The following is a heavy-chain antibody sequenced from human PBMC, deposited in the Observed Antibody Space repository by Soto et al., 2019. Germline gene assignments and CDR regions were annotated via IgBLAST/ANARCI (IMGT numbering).Heavy chain of an antibody. Sequence: PSETLSLTCTVSGGSISSYYWSWIRQPPGKGLEWIGYIYYSGSTNYHPSLKSRVTISVDTSKNQFSLKLSSVTAADTAVYYCARVWSGLRNRMERFDYWGQGTLVTVSS. V-gene: IGHV4-59*01. CDR2: IYYSGST. CDR1: GGSISSYY. J-gene: IGHJ4*02. CDR3: ARVWSGLRNRMERFDY. D-gene: IGHD3-3*01.